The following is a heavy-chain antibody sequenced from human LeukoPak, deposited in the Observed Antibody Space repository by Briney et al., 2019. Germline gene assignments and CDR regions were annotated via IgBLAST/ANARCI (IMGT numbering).Heavy chain of an antibody. Sequence: GRSLRLSCAASGFTFSSYAMHWVRQAPGKGLEWVAVISYDGSNKYYADSVKGRFTISRDNSKNTLYLQMNSLRAEDTAVYYCARDPTRPAALYYFDYWGQGTLVTVSS. CDR3: ARDPTRPAALYYFDY. J-gene: IGHJ4*02. D-gene: IGHD2-2*01. CDR1: GFTFSSYA. CDR2: ISYDGSNK. V-gene: IGHV3-30*04.